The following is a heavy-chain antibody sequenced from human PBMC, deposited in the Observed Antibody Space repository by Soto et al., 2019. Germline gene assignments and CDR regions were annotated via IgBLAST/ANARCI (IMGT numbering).Heavy chain of an antibody. V-gene: IGHV3-21*01. CDR1: GFTFSSYS. Sequence: GGSLRLSCAASGFTFSSYSMNWVRQAPGKGLEWFSSISSSSSYIYYADSVKGRFNISRDNAKNSLYLQINSLRAEDTAVYYCARDRVTGDAFDIWGQGTMVTVSS. CDR2: ISSSSSYI. CDR3: ARDRVTGDAFDI. D-gene: IGHD1-20*01. J-gene: IGHJ3*02.